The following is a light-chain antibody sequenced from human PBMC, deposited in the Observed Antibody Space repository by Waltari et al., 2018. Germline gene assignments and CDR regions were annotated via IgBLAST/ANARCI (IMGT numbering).Light chain of an antibody. CDR1: SNYIGGHDF. Sequence: QSALTQPASVSGSPGQSITISSTGTSNYIGGHDFVSWYQQHPGQAPKLLIYDVTKRASGISSRFSGSKSGNTASLTISGLQAEDEADYYCFSFTPTSRLAMFAGGTKLTV. CDR3: FSFTPTSRLAM. V-gene: IGLV2-14*03. J-gene: IGLJ3*02. CDR2: DVT.